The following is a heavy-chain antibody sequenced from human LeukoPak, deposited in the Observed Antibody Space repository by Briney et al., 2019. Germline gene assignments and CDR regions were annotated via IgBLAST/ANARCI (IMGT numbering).Heavy chain of an antibody. V-gene: IGHV3-13*01. CDR3: ARGIAAENGYFDY. Sequence: GGSLRLSCAASGFTFSSYDMHWVRQATGKGLEWVSAIGTAGDTYYPGSVKGRFTISRENAKSSLYQMNSLRAGDTAVYYCARGIAAENGYFDYWGQGTLVTVSS. D-gene: IGHD6-13*01. CDR1: GFTFSSYD. J-gene: IGHJ4*02. CDR2: IGTAGDT.